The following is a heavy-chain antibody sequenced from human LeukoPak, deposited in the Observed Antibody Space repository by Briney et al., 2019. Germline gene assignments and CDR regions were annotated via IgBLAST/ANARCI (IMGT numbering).Heavy chain of an antibody. J-gene: IGHJ4*02. D-gene: IGHD1-26*01. V-gene: IGHV3-23*01. Sequence: PGGSLRLPCVASAFTFTGYAFSWVRQTPGKGLEWVSTVTSVGPISYADSVKGRFTISRDTSNNTVSLQMNSLTVDDTALYFCARQFLVGGSLSPFDHWGQGSLVAVST. CDR1: AFTFTGYA. CDR2: VTSVGPI. CDR3: ARQFLVGGSLSPFDH.